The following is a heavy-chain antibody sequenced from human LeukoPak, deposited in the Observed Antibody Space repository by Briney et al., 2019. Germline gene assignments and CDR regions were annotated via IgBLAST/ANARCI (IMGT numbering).Heavy chain of an antibody. CDR3: ATGYSSTWYYFDY. V-gene: IGHV4-59*01. CDR1: GDAISSYY. CDR2: IYHSGST. Sequence: AETLSLTCTVSGDAISSYYWSWIRQPPGKGLEWIGYIYHSGSTNYNASLKSRGTISVDTSQSQFSLKLSSVTAADTAVYYCATGYSSTWYYFDYWGQGTLVTVSS. J-gene: IGHJ4*02. D-gene: IGHD6-13*01.